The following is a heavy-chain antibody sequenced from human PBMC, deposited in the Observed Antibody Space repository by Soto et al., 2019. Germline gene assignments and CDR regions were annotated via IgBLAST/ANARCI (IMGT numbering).Heavy chain of an antibody. D-gene: IGHD3-3*01. CDR1: GFTFSSYA. J-gene: IGHJ4*02. CDR3: AKVNNRLRFLEWLLRNDERFYYFDY. V-gene: IGHV3-23*01. CDR2: ISGSGGST. Sequence: PGGSLRLSCAASGFTFSSYAMSWVRQAPGKGLEWVSAISGSGGSTYYADSVKGRFTISRDNSKNTLYLQMNSLRAEDTAVYYCAKVNNRLRFLEWLLRNDERFYYFDYWGQGTLVTVSS.